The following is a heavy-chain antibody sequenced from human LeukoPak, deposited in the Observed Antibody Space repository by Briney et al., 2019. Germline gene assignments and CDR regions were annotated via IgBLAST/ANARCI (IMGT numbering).Heavy chain of an antibody. Sequence: GGSLRLSCAASGFTFSSYGMHWVRQAPGKGLEWVAFIRYDGSNKYYADSVKGRFTISRDNSKNTLYLQMNSLRAEDTAVYYCAKATDNYYYYYVDVWGKGTTVTVSS. CDR1: GFTFSSYG. CDR2: IRYDGSNK. CDR3: AKATDNYYYYYVDV. V-gene: IGHV3-30*02. D-gene: IGHD4-17*01. J-gene: IGHJ6*03.